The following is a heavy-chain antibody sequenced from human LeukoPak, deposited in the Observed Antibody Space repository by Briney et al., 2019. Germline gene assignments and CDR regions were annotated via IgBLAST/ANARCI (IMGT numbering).Heavy chain of an antibody. CDR2: IYYSGST. D-gene: IGHD5-24*01. Sequence: KRSETLSLTCTVSGGSISSYYWSWIRQPPGKGLEWIGYIYYSGSTNYNPSLKSRVTISVDTSKNQFSLKLSSVTAADTAVYYCARGTKRRDGYNFDYWGQGTLVTVSS. J-gene: IGHJ4*02. V-gene: IGHV4-59*01. CDR3: ARGTKRRDGYNFDY. CDR1: GGSISSYY.